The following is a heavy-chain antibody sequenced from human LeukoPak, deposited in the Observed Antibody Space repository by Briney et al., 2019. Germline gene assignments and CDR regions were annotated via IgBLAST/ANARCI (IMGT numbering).Heavy chain of an antibody. CDR2: IYYTGNT. D-gene: IGHD3-10*01. J-gene: IGHJ5*02. CDR3: ARQSVTMVRGNWFDP. V-gene: IGHV4-39*01. CDR1: GDTISTSDHY. Sequence: SETLSLTCSVSGDTISTSDHYWGWIRQPPGKGLEWIGSIYYTGNTNYNPSLKSRVTISVDTSKNQFSLKLSSVTAADTAVYYCARQSVTMVRGNWFDPWGQGTLVTVSS.